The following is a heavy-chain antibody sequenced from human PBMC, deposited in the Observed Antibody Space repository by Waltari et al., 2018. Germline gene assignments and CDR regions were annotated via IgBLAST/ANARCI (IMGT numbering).Heavy chain of an antibody. Sequence: QVQLMQSGAEMKKPGASVKVSCKASGYTFINYGFKWIRPAPGQGLEWMGWISAYNGNTNYAQKVQGRVTLTTDTSTSTAYMELRNLRSDDTAVYYCARDQGSAIDIALGPAAIKFDFWGQGTLVTVSA. V-gene: IGHV1-18*01. CDR1: GYTFINYG. CDR3: ARDQGSAIDIALGPAAIKFDF. CDR2: ISAYNGNT. D-gene: IGHD2-2*01. J-gene: IGHJ4*02.